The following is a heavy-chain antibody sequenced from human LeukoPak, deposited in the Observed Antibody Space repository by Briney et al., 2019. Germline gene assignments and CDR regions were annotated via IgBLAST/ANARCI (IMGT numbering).Heavy chain of an antibody. D-gene: IGHD5-12*01. CDR2: IWYDGSNK. CDR3: ARVFYSGYSRWFDP. V-gene: IGHV3-33*01. J-gene: IGHJ5*02. Sequence: PGGSLRLSCAASGFTFSSYVMHWVRQAPGKGLEWVAVIWYDGSNKYFADSVKGRFTISRDNSKNTLYLQMNSLRAEDTAVYYCARVFYSGYSRWFDPWGQGTLVTVSS. CDR1: GFTFSSYV.